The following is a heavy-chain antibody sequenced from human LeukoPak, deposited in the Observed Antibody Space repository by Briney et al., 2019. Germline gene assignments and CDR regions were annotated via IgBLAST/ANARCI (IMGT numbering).Heavy chain of an antibody. D-gene: IGHD2-15*01. V-gene: IGHV4-59*01. Sequence: SETLSLTCTVSGGSISSYYWSWIRQPPGKGLEWIGYIYYSGSTNYNPSLKSRVTISVDTSKNQFSLKLSSVTAADTAVYYCVRDQVAANAFDIWGQGTMVTVSS. CDR3: VRDQVAANAFDI. CDR1: GGSISSYY. CDR2: IYYSGST. J-gene: IGHJ3*02.